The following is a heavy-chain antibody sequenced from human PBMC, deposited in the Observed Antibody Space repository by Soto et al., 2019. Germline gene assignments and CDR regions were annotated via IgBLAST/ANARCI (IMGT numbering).Heavy chain of an antibody. J-gene: IGHJ4*02. CDR2: IRSDGSEK. D-gene: IGHD1-26*01. CDR3: ARDWDDRGFYD. Sequence: GGSLRLSCAASGFTFSTFGMHWVRQAPSRGLEWVAGIRSDGSEKYYTDSVKGRFTISRDNSKNTLYLQINSLGVEDTAVYYCARDWDDRGFYDWGQGSLVTVSS. V-gene: IGHV3-33*01. CDR1: GFTFSTFG.